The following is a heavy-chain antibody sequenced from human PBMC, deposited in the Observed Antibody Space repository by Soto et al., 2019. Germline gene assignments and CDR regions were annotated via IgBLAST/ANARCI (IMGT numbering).Heavy chain of an antibody. CDR3: ARTYGSNSHFDY. J-gene: IGHJ4*02. CDR1: GFTFSSYW. CDR2: IHSDGGTT. V-gene: IGHV3-74*01. Sequence: EVQLVESGGGLVQPGGYLRLSCAASGFTFSSYWMHWVRQAPGKGLVWVSRIHSDGGTTTYADSVKGRFTMSRDNAKNTLYLQMNSLRAEDTAVYYCARTYGSNSHFDYWGQGTLVTVSS. D-gene: IGHD4-17*01.